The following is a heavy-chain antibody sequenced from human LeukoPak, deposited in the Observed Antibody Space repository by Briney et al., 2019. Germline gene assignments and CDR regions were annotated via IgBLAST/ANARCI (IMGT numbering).Heavy chain of an antibody. J-gene: IGHJ4*02. CDR3: ARNYYDSSGLGKYYFDY. CDR2: MNPNSGNT. D-gene: IGHD3-22*01. Sequence: EASVKVSCKASGYSFINYYIHWVRQATGQGLEWMGWMNPNSGNTGYAQKFQGRVTMTRDTSTSTVYMELSSLRSEDTAVYYCARNYYDSSGLGKYYFDYWGQGTLVTVSS. V-gene: IGHV1-8*02. CDR1: GYSFINYY.